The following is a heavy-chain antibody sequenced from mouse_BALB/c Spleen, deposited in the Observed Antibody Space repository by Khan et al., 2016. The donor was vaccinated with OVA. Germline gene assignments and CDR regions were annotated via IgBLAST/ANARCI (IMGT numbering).Heavy chain of an antibody. V-gene: IGHV9-3-1*01. CDR3: ARPPYVSYVLDN. J-gene: IGHJ4*01. Sequence: QIQLVQSGPELKKPGETVKISCKASGHTFTKYGMNWVKQAPGKGLKWMGWLNTYTGEPSYADDFNGRFAFSLENSASTAYLQINNLKNEDTATYYCARPPYVSYVLDNWGQGTSVTVSS. CDR1: GHTFTKYG. CDR2: LNTYTGEP. D-gene: IGHD1-1*01.